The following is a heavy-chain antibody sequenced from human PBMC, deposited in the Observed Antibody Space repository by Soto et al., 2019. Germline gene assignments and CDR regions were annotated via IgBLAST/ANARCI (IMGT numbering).Heavy chain of an antibody. V-gene: IGHV4-4*02. D-gene: IGHD3-10*01. CDR3: ARGNRDYYHYMDV. CDR2: IYRSGST. Sequence: QVQLQESGPGLVKPSGTLSLTCAVSSGSISTSNWWSWVRQPPGKGLAWIGEIYRSGSTNYTPSLKSRVTISVDKSKNQFSLKLSSVTAADSAVYYCARGNRDYYHYMDVWGKGTTVTVSS. CDR1: SGSISTSNW. J-gene: IGHJ6*03.